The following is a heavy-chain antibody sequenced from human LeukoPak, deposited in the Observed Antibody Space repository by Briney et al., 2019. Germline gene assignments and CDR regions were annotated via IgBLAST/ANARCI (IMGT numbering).Heavy chain of an antibody. Sequence: GGSLRLSCAASGFTFSSYGMHWVRQAPGKGLEWVSYISNNNEYYADSVKGRFTISRDNAKNSLYLQMNSLRAEDTAVYYCARGNHCGSTSCALDYWGQGTLVTVSS. V-gene: IGHV3-48*01. J-gene: IGHJ4*02. CDR2: ISNNNE. D-gene: IGHD2-2*01. CDR1: GFTFSSYG. CDR3: ARGNHCGSTSCALDY.